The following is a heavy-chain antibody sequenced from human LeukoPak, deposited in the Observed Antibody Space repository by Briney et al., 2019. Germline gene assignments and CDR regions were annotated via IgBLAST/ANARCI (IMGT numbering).Heavy chain of an antibody. CDR1: GGTFSSYA. V-gene: IGHV1-69*13. J-gene: IGHJ4*02. D-gene: IGHD2-15*01. Sequence: SVKVSCKASGGTFSSYAISWVRQAPGQGLEWMGGIIPIFGTANYAQKFQGRVTITADESTSTAYMELSSLRSEDTAVYYCASTSGIYYSGGSCYSHYFDYWGQGTLVTVSS. CDR3: ASTSGIYYSGGSCYSHYFDY. CDR2: IIPIFGTA.